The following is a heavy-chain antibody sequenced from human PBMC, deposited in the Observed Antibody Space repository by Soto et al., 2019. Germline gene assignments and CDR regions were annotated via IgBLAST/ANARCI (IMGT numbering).Heavy chain of an antibody. Sequence: EVQLVESGGGLVQPGGSLRLSCAASGFTFSTYWMSWVRQAPGKGPEWVANIKGDESEKYYVDSVKGRFTISRDNAKNSLYLQMNSLRAEDTAMYYCAREGQNAVPPGDYWGQGTLVIVSS. CDR2: IKGDESEK. V-gene: IGHV3-7*04. CDR3: AREGQNAVPPGDY. CDR1: GFTFSTYW. J-gene: IGHJ4*02. D-gene: IGHD3-10*01.